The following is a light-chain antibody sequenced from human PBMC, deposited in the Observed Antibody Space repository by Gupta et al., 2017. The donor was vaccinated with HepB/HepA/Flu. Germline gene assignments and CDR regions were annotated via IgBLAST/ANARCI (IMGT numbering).Light chain of an antibody. Sequence: IQLPHSPSSLSASVGDTITITCRASQRVATYLNWYQQTWGQAPTLLIDAASSLHSGVPSSFSGSGSGTDFTLTISNLQAEDSAGYFCQQFLSYPRTFGQGTKVE. V-gene: IGKV1-39*01. CDR3: QQFLSYPRT. CDR1: QRVATY. CDR2: AAS. J-gene: IGKJ1*01.